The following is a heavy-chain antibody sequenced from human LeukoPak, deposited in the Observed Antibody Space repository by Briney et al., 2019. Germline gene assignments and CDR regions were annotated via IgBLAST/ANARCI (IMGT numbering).Heavy chain of an antibody. D-gene: IGHD6-13*01. CDR3: ARGASSRFEH. CDR2: IYYSGST. V-gene: IGHV4-39*07. J-gene: IGHJ4*02. Sequence: PSETLSLTCTVSGGSISSSSYYWGWIRRPPGKGLEWIGSIYYSGSTYYNPSLKSRVTISEDTSKNQFSLKLSSVTAADTAVYYCARGASSRFEHWGQGTLVTVSS. CDR1: GGSISSSSYY.